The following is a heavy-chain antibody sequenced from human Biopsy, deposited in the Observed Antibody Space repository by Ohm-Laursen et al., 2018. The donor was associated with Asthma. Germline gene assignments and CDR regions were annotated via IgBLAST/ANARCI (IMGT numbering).Heavy chain of an antibody. Sequence: SLRLSCAASGFTFSSYGMNWVRQAPGKGLEWVAIISHDGTTEYYADSVKGRFTISRDNSRDTVSLQMNSLRADDTAVYYCAKGWYFDSCGQGTQVTVSS. V-gene: IGHV3-30*18. CDR3: AKGWYFDS. J-gene: IGHJ4*02. CDR1: GFTFSSYG. D-gene: IGHD6-13*01. CDR2: ISHDGTTE.